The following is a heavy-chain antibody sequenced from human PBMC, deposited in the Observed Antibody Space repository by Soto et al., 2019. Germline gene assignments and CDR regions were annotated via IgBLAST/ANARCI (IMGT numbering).Heavy chain of an antibody. V-gene: IGHV1-18*01. CDR1: GYTFTSYG. Sequence: QVQLVQSGAEVKKPGASVKVSCKASGYTFTSYGLTWVRQAPGQGLEWMGWISAYNGKTNYAQKLQGRVTITTDTSTSTAYMELRSLRSDDTAVYYCARVRVFSGYGSGSSTYYYYGMDVWGQGTTVTVSS. CDR3: ARVRVFSGYGSGSSTYYYYGMDV. J-gene: IGHJ6*02. D-gene: IGHD3-10*01. CDR2: ISAYNGKT.